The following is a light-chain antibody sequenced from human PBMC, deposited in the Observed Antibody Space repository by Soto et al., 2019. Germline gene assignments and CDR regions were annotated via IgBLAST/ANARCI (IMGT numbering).Light chain of an antibody. CDR3: CSYAGSGTWV. J-gene: IGLJ3*02. V-gene: IGLV2-23*01. CDR1: SSDVGSYNL. Sequence: QSVLTQPASVSGSPGQSITISCTGTSSDVGSYNLVSWCQQHPGKAPKLMIYEGSKRPSGVSNLFSGSKSGNTASLTISGLQAEDEADYYCCSYAGSGTWVFGGGTQLTVL. CDR2: EGS.